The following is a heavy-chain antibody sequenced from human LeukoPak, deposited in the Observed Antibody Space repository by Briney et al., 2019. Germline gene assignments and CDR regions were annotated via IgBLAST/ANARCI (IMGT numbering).Heavy chain of an antibody. CDR3: ARGDGYGMDF. V-gene: IGHV3-74*01. J-gene: IGHJ4*02. CDR1: GFTFSSYW. CDR2: IKSDGSST. D-gene: IGHD5-24*01. Sequence: GGSLRLSCAASGFTFSSYWMHWVRQAPGKGLVWVSRIKSDGSSTSYADSVKGRFTISRHNAKNTLYLQMNSLRAEDIAVYYCARGDGYGMDFWGWGTRITVTS.